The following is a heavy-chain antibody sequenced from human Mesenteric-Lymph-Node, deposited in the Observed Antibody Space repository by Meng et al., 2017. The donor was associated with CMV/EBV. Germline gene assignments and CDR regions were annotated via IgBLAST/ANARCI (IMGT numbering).Heavy chain of an antibody. D-gene: IGHD5-12*01. J-gene: IGHJ4*02. V-gene: IGHV3-74*01. Sequence: AASGFTFSTYWMHWVRQPTGKGLLWVSRIKSDGSRTSYADSVKGRFTISRDNAKNTLYLQMNSLRAEDTAVYYCAPGDIYSGYDIVHWGRGTLVTVSS. CDR3: APGDIYSGYDIVH. CDR2: IKSDGSRT. CDR1: GFTFSTYW.